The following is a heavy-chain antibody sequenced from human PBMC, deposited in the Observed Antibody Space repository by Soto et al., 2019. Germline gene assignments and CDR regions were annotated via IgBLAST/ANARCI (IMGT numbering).Heavy chain of an antibody. V-gene: IGHV3-21*01. D-gene: IGHD2-15*01. J-gene: IGHJ4*02. CDR3: ASATVVAATFDF. CDR1: GLAFRSYN. Sequence: PRLSCAASGLAFRSYNMNWVRPAPGKGLEWVASISSGSSNIYYADSVKGRFTISRDNAKDSLFLQMDSLRAEDSAVYYCASATVVAATFDFWGQGTLVTVSS. CDR2: ISSGSSNI.